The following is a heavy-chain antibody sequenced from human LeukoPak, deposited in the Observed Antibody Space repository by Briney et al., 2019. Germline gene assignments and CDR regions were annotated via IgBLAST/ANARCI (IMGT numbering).Heavy chain of an antibody. CDR3: ARGGRDSSGYYYRYYFDY. CDR1: GGSISSSSYY. V-gene: IGHV4-39*07. CDR2: IYYSGST. Sequence: PSETLSLTCTVSGGSISSSSYYWGWIRQPPGKGLEWIGSIYYSGSTYYNPSLKSRVTISVDTSKNQFSLKLSSVTAADTAVYYCARGGRDSSGYYYRYYFDYWGQGTLVTVSS. D-gene: IGHD3-22*01. J-gene: IGHJ4*02.